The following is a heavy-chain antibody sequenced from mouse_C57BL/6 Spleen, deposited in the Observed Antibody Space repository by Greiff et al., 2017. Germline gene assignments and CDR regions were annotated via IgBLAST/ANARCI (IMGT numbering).Heavy chain of an antibody. CDR3: ARDKYSNWGYAMDY. J-gene: IGHJ4*01. D-gene: IGHD2-5*01. CDR2: ISDGGSYT. V-gene: IGHV5-4*01. Sequence: EVKLMESGGGLVKPGGSLKLSCAASGFTFSSYAMSWVRQTPEKRLEWVATISDGGSYTYYPDNVKGRFTISRDNAKNNLYLQMSHLKSEDTAMYYCARDKYSNWGYAMDYWGQGTSVTVSA. CDR1: GFTFSSYA.